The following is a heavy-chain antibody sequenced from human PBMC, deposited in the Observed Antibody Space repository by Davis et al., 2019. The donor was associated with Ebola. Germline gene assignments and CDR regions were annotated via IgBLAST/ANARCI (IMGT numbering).Heavy chain of an antibody. V-gene: IGHV1-69*13. CDR1: GGTFSSYA. J-gene: IGHJ4*02. D-gene: IGHD2-2*01. CDR2: IIPIFGTA. CDR3: ARGGYCSSTSCSLSHRSSYYFDY. Sequence: SVKVSCKASGGTFSSYAISWVRQAPGQGLEWMGGIIPIFGTANYAQKFQGRVTITADESTSTAYMELSSLRSEDTAVYYCARGGYCSSTSCSLSHRSSYYFDYWGQGTLVTVSS.